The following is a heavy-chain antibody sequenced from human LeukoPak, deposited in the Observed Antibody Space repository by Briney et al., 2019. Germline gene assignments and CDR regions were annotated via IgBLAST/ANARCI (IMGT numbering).Heavy chain of an antibody. Sequence: GESLKISCKASGYTFNNNYIAWVRQMSGKGLEWMGNIYPGDSDTGYSPSFQGHVTISADESISTAYLQWSSLKASDTAMYYCARHAVGYTYGGGFDYWGQGTLVTVSS. D-gene: IGHD5-18*01. CDR3: ARHAVGYTYGGGFDY. CDR2: IYPGDSDT. J-gene: IGHJ4*02. CDR1: GYTFNNNY. V-gene: IGHV5-51*01.